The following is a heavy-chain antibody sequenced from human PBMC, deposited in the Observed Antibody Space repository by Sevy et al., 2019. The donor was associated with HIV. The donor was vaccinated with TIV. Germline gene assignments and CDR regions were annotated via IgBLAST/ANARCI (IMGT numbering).Heavy chain of an antibody. J-gene: IGHJ3*02. CDR1: GFTFSSYA. CDR2: ISYDGSNK. D-gene: IGHD6-25*01. V-gene: IGHV3-30-3*01. CDR3: ARDPRERADAFDI. Sequence: GGSLRLSCAASGFTFSSYAMHWVRQAPGKGLEWVAVISYDGSNKYYADSVKGRFTISRDNSKNTLYLQMNSLRAEDTAVHYCARDPRERADAFDIWGQGTMVTVSS.